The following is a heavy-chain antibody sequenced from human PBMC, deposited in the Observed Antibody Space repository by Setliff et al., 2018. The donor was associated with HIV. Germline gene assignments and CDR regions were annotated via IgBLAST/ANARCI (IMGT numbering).Heavy chain of an antibody. Sequence: GGSLRLSCAASGFTFSSYWMSWVRQAPGKGLEWVSYISSSGSTKDYADSVKGRFTISRDYAKNSLYLQMNSLRAEDTAVYYCARPLLRTNAVYGILGNWFDSWGRGTLVTVSS. CDR3: ARPLLRTNAVYGILGNWFDS. D-gene: IGHD2-8*01. CDR1: GFTFSSYW. J-gene: IGHJ5*01. CDR2: ISSSGSTK. V-gene: IGHV3-48*04.